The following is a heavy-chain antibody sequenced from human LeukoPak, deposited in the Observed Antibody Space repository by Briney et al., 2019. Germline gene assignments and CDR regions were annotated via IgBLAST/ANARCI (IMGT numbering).Heavy chain of an antibody. J-gene: IGHJ3*02. V-gene: IGHV3-11*01. D-gene: IGHD2-21*02. CDR1: GFTFSDYY. CDR2: ISGSATTI. CDR3: ARETLGVTAFDI. Sequence: GGSLRPSCEASGFTFSDYYMSWIRQAPGKGLEWVSYISGSATTIYYADSVKGRFTISRDKTMNSLYLQMSSLRAEDTAVYYCARETLGVTAFDIWGQGTMVTVSS.